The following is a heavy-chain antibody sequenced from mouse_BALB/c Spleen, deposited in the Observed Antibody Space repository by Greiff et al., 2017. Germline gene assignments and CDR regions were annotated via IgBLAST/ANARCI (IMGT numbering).Heavy chain of an antibody. CDR3: ARERDGYAMDY. CDR1: GYNFTSYW. CDR2: IYPGSGST. Sequence: QVQLQQPGAELVKPGTSVKLSCKASGYNFTSYWINWVKLRPGQGLEWIGDIYPGSGSTNYNEKFKSKATLTVDTSSSTAYMQLSSLASEDSALYYCARERDGYAMDYWGQGTSVTVSS. D-gene: IGHD3-3*01. V-gene: IGHV1-55*01. J-gene: IGHJ4*01.